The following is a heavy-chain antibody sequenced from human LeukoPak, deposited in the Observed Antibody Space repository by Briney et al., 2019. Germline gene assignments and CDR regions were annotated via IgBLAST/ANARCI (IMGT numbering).Heavy chain of an antibody. CDR3: ARGSTYCSSISCPMINCDY. D-gene: IGHD2-2*01. V-gene: IGHV1-46*01. CDR2: IGPSGGST. Sequence: ASVKVSCKASGYTFTSYYMHWVRQAPGQGLEWMGIIGPSGGSTRYPQKFQGRVTMTGDTSTSTVYMELSSLRFEDTAVYYCARGSTYCSSISCPMINCDYWGRGTLVTVSS. CDR1: GYTFTSYY. J-gene: IGHJ4*02.